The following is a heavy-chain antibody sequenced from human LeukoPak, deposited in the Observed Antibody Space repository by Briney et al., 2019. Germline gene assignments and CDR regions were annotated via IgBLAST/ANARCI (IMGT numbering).Heavy chain of an antibody. CDR1: GGSISSYY. CDR2: IYTSGST. V-gene: IGHV4-4*07. J-gene: IGHJ6*03. CDR3: ARGLGGIRYSSPRHYYYYMDV. Sequence: SETLSLTCTVSGGSISSYYWSWIRQPAGKGLEWIGRIYTSGSTNYNPSLKSRVTMSVDTSKNQFSLKLSSVTAADTAVYYCARGLGGIRYSSPRHYYYYMDVWGKGTTVTVSS. D-gene: IGHD6-13*01.